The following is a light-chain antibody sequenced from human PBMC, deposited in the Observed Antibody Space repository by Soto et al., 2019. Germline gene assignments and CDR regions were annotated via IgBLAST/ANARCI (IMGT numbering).Light chain of an antibody. CDR3: QQYGSSPIFT. V-gene: IGKV3-20*01. J-gene: IGKJ3*01. CDR2: GAS. Sequence: EIVLTQSPGTLSLSPGERATLSCRASQSVSSSYLAWYQQKPGQAPRLLIYGASSRATGITDRCSGSGSGIDFTLTISRLEPEDFSVYYYQQYGSSPIFTFGAGTKVDIK. CDR1: QSVSSSY.